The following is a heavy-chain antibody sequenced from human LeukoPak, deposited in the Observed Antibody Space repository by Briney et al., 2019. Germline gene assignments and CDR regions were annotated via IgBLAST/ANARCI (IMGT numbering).Heavy chain of an antibody. CDR3: ARRVGFYGSGSLNYFDP. CDR2: VFRTGTT. D-gene: IGHD3-10*01. Sequence: SETLSLTCTVSGDSISSGRYYWGWIRQPPGKGLEWIGSVFRTGTTYYSASLKSRVSISVDTSKNDFALKLASVTAADTAMYFCARRVGFYGSGSLNYFDPWGQGILVSVSS. V-gene: IGHV4-39*02. CDR1: GDSISSGRYY. J-gene: IGHJ5*01.